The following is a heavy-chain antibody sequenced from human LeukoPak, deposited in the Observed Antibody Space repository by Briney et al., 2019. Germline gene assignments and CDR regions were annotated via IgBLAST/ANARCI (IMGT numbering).Heavy chain of an antibody. J-gene: IGHJ4*02. CDR1: GFTFSSYG. D-gene: IGHD1-26*01. CDR3: ARVGSGSYYLGDY. Sequence: PGGSLRLSCAASGFTFSSYGTHWVRQAPGKGLEWVAVIWYDGSNKYYADSVKGRFTISRDNSKNTLYLQMNSLRAEDTAVYYCARVGSGSYYLGDYWGQGTLVTVSS. V-gene: IGHV3-33*01. CDR2: IWYDGSNK.